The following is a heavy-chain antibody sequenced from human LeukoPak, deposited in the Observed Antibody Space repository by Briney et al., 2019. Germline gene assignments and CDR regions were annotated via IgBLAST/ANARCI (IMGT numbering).Heavy chain of an antibody. J-gene: IGHJ4*02. CDR2: ISYDANIGNNK. V-gene: IGHV3-30-3*01. D-gene: IGHD3-3*01. Sequence: GRSLRLSCATSGFTFSRYAMHWVRQAPGKGLEWVALISYDANIGNNKYYADSVKGRFTISRDNSKNTLYLQMNSLRAEDTAVYYCARDGGYDFWSGYYQDYWGQGTLVTVSS. CDR1: GFTFSRYA. CDR3: ARDGGYDFWSGYYQDY.